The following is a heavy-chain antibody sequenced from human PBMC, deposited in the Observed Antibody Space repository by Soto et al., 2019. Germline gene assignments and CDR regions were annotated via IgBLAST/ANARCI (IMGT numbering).Heavy chain of an antibody. D-gene: IGHD3-22*01. CDR2: INAGNGNT. CDR3: ARAPFGYYDASGYVDY. Sequence: ASVKVSCKASGYTFTSYAMHWVRQAPGQRLEWMGWINAGNGNTKYSQKFQGRVTITRDTSASTAYMELSSLRSEDTPVYYCARAPFGYYDASGYVDYWGQGTLVTVSS. CDR1: GYTFTSYA. V-gene: IGHV1-3*01. J-gene: IGHJ4*02.